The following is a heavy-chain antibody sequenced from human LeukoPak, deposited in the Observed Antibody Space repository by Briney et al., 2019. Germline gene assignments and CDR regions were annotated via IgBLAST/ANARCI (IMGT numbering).Heavy chain of an antibody. J-gene: IGHJ5*02. CDR2: IYTSGNT. D-gene: IGHD1-1*01. CDR1: GDSISSYF. V-gene: IGHV4-4*07. Sequence: SETLSLTCAVSGDSISSYFWNWIRQPAGKGLEWIGRIYTSGNTNYSPSLRSRVTMSVDTSKNQFSPKLSSVTAADTAVYYCVRGGRAATDNYFDPWGQGTLVTVSS. CDR3: VRGGRAATDNYFDP.